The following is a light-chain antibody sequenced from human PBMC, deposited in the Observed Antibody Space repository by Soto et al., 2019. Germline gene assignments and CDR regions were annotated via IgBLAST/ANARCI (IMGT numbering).Light chain of an antibody. CDR3: QQYGSSRRT. V-gene: IGKV3-20*01. CDR1: QSVSSSY. CDR2: GAS. J-gene: IGKJ1*01. Sequence: EIVLTQSPGTLSWSPGERATLSCRASQSVSSSYSAWYQQKPGQAPRLLFYGASRRATGIPDRFSGSGSGTDFTLTISRLEPEDFAVYYCQQYGSSRRTFGQGTKVEIK.